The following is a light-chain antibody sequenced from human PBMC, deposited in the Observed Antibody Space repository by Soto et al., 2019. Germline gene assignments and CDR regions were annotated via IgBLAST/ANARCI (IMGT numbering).Light chain of an antibody. CDR1: SSDVGAYDY. Sequence: QSALTQPASVSGSPGQSITISCTGTSSDVGAYDYVSWYQQHPDKAPKLMIYEVSNRPSGVSNRFSGSKSVNTATLTISGFQAEDEVDYYCSSYTSSSTRVFGTGTRSPS. CDR3: SSYTSSSTRV. V-gene: IGLV2-14*03. J-gene: IGLJ1*01. CDR2: EVS.